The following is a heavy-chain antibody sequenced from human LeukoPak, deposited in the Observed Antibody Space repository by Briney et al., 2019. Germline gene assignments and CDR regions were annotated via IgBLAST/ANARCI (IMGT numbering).Heavy chain of an antibody. D-gene: IGHD6-19*01. J-gene: IGHJ3*02. Sequence: SENLSLTCTVSGGSISSYYWSWIRQPPGKGLEWIGYIYYSGSTNYNPSLKSRVTISVDTSKNQFSLKLSSVTAADTAVYYCARTRQWLSDAFDIWGQGTMVTVSS. CDR1: GGSISSYY. V-gene: IGHV4-59*01. CDR3: ARTRQWLSDAFDI. CDR2: IYYSGST.